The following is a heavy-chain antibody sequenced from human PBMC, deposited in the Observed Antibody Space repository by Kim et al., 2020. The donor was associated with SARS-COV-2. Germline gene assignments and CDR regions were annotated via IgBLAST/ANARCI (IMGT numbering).Heavy chain of an antibody. V-gene: IGHV7-4-1*02. Sequence: STYAQGFTGRFVFSLDTSVSTAYLQISSLKAEDTAVYYCASTYDSDAFDIWGQGTMVTVSS. D-gene: IGHD3-22*01. J-gene: IGHJ3*02. CDR3: ASTYDSDAFDI. CDR2: S.